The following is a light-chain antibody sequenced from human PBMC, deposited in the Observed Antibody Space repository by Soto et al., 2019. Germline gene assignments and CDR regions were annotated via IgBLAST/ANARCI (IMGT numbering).Light chain of an antibody. CDR3: AAWDDSLNGPVV. J-gene: IGLJ2*01. V-gene: IGLV1-44*01. CDR2: NNN. Sequence: QSVLTQPPSASGTPGQRVIISCSGSSSNIGSNTVNWYQHLPGTAPKLLIYNNNQRPSGVPDRFSVSKSGTSASLAISGRQSDDEADYYCAAWDDSLNGPVVFGGGTKVTVL. CDR1: SSNIGSNT.